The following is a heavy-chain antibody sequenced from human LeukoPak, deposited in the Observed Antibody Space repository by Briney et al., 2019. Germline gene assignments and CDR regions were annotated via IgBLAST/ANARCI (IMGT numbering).Heavy chain of an antibody. D-gene: IGHD5-12*01. V-gene: IGHV6-1*01. CDR1: GDSVSSNS. CDR3: ARDQPWINGFDM. CDR2: IYYKSKRFN. J-gene: IGHJ3*02. Sequence: SQTLSLTCVISGDSVSSNSWNWIRQSPSRGLEWLGRIYYKSKRFNDYAVSVKSRITINPDTSKNQFSLHLNSVTPEDTALYYCARDQPWINGFDMWGQGTMVTVSS.